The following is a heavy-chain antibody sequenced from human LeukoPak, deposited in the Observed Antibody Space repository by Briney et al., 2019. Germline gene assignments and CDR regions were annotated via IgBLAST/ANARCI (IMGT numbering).Heavy chain of an antibody. CDR1: GLAFSFYA. CDR2: INANSGTT. D-gene: IGHD6-19*01. V-gene: IGHV3-23*01. J-gene: IGHJ5*01. CDR3: AKPISGGLAVTADWFHP. Sequence: GGSLRLSCAASGLAFSFYAMSWLRQPPGKGLEWVSTINANSGTTSYAASVRGRFTISRDNSKNTLYLQVNTLRADDTATYYCAKPISGGLAVTADWFHPWGQGTLVVVSS.